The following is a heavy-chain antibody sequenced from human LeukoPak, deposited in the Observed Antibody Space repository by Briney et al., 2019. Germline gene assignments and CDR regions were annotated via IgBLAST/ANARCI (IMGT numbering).Heavy chain of an antibody. D-gene: IGHD2-8*02. Sequence: PSETLSLTCTVSGGSVTNIDSYWVWVRQAPGKGREWVGSIYHGGATYYNPALRSRLAISADAPKNQFSVKLTSVTAADTAVYYCVRRGYTLVPLWGQGTLVTVSS. CDR2: IYHGGAT. CDR1: GGSVTNIDSY. V-gene: IGHV4-39*01. CDR3: VRRGYTLVPL. J-gene: IGHJ4*02.